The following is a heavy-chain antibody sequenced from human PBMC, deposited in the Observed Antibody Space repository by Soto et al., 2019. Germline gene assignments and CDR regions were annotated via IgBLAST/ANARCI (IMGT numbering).Heavy chain of an antibody. J-gene: IGHJ6*03. Sequence: ASVKVSCKASGYTFTNYCFTWVRQAPGQGLEWLGWISTYNGNTKYAQKVQGRLTMTTDTSTSTANMELTSLRSDDTALYYCARTTVTASYYYMDGWGKGSTVTVS. CDR3: ARTTVTASYYYMDG. CDR2: ISTYNGNT. D-gene: IGHD4-17*01. CDR1: GYTFTNYC. V-gene: IGHV1-18*01.